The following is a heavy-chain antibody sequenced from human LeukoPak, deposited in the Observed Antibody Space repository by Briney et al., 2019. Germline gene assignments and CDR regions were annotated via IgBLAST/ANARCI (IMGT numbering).Heavy chain of an antibody. CDR1: GFTFSSYG. V-gene: IGHV3-30*18. D-gene: IGHD2-2*01. CDR2: ISYDGSNK. J-gene: IGHJ6*02. Sequence: PGRSLRLSCAASGFTFSSYGMHWVRQAPGKGLEWVAVISYDGSNKYYADSVKGRFTISRDNSKNTLYLQMNSLRAEDTAVCYCAKDATGYCSSTSCPLRRGYYYYGMDVWGQGTTVTVSS. CDR3: AKDATGYCSSTSCPLRRGYYYYGMDV.